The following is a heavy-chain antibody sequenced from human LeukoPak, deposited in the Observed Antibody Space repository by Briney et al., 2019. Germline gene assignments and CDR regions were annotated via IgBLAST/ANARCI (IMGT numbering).Heavy chain of an antibody. D-gene: IGHD1-14*01. V-gene: IGHV3-7*03. CDR2: IKQDGSEK. J-gene: IGHJ4*02. CDR3: ARGRSYSDY. CDR1: GFPFSSYW. Sequence: GGSLRLSWAASGFPFSSYWMSWVRQAPGKGLEWVANIKQDGSEKYYVDSVKGRFTISRDNAKNSLYLQMNSLRAEDTAVYYCARGRSYSDYWGQGTLVTVSS.